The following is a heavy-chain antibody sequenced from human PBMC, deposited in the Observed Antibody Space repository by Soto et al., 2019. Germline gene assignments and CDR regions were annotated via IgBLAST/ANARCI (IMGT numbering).Heavy chain of an antibody. CDR3: AKDVGSYYYDTSAYLYDY. J-gene: IGHJ4*02. Sequence: EVQLVGSGGGLVQPGGSVRLSCVGSGFIFEDFAMNWVRQVPGKGLEWVSGISWNSATLAYADSVKGRFIVSRDNAKNILYLQMNSLRPEDAALYYCAKDVGSYYYDTSAYLYDYWGQGTLVTVSS. D-gene: IGHD3-22*01. V-gene: IGHV3-9*01. CDR1: GFIFEDFA. CDR2: ISWNSATL.